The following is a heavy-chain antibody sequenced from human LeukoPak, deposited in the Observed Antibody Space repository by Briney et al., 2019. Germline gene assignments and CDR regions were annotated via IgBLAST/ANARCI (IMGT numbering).Heavy chain of an antibody. CDR1: GFTFDDYA. J-gene: IGHJ4*02. CDR2: ISWNSGSI. Sequence: PGRSLRLSCAASGFTFDDYAMHWVRQAPGKGLEWVSGISWNSGSIGYADSVKGRFTISRDNAKNFLYLQMNSLRAEDTALYYCAKDSYCTNCVCYLFDYWGQGTLVTVSS. V-gene: IGHV3-9*01. D-gene: IGHD2-8*01. CDR3: AKDSYCTNCVCYLFDY.